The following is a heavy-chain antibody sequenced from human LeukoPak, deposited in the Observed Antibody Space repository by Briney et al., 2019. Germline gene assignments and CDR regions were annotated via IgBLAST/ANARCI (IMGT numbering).Heavy chain of an antibody. CDR1: GGSISSSNYY. J-gene: IGHJ4*02. CDR3: ARKLGYTSGQPFDY. CDR2: VYFSGST. D-gene: IGHD6-25*01. V-gene: IGHV4-39*01. Sequence: SETPSLTCTVSGGSISSSNYYWDWIRQPPGKGLEWIGNVYFSGSTHYNPSLKSRLTISVDTSKNEFSLTLSSVTAADTAVYYCARKLGYTSGQPFDYWGQGILVTVSS.